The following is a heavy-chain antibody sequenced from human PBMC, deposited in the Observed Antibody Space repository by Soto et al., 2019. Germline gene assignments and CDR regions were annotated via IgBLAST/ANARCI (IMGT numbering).Heavy chain of an antibody. D-gene: IGHD5-12*01. J-gene: IGHJ4*01. CDR1: GDSISSHY. CDR2: IYYTGST. Sequence: PSETLSLTCSVSGDSISSHYWSWIRQPPGKGLEWIGYIYYTGSTRYNASLKSRVTISFDTSKTHFSLDLKSVTAADTAVYYCARGALGTGYEPFDFWVHGTLVTVSS. V-gene: IGHV4-59*11. CDR3: ARGALGTGYEPFDF.